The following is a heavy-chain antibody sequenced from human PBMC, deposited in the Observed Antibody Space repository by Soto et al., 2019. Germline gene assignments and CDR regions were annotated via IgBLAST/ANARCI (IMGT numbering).Heavy chain of an antibody. D-gene: IGHD6-6*01. CDR3: VPHYPTRPEVARRLRDP. Sequence: GGSLRLSCAASGFTFSSYSMNWVRQAPGKGLEWVSYISSSSSTIYYADSVKGRFTISRDNAKNSLYLQMNSLRAEDTAVYYCVPHYPTRPEVARRLRDPWGQGTLVTVSS. V-gene: IGHV3-48*01. CDR1: GFTFSSYS. J-gene: IGHJ5*02. CDR2: ISSSSSTI.